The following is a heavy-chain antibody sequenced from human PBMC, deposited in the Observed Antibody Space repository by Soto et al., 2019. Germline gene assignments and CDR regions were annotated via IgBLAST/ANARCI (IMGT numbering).Heavy chain of an antibody. D-gene: IGHD2-2*01. CDR2: INAGNGNT. CDR1: GYTFTSYA. CDR3: ASPFTVPAALGY. V-gene: IGHV1-3*01. J-gene: IGHJ4*02. Sequence: ASVTVSCTSSGYTFTSYAMHWVRQAPGQRLEWMGWINAGNGNTKYSQKFQGRVTITRDTSASTAYMELSSLRSEDTAVYYCASPFTVPAALGYRGQGTLVTVSS.